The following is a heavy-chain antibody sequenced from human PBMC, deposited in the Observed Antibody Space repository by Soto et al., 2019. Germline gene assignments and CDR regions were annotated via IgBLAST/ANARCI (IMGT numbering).Heavy chain of an antibody. J-gene: IGHJ4*02. CDR3: ASCHDYGDHAVDY. V-gene: IGHV3-33*01. CDR2: IWYDGSNK. Sequence: QVQLVESGGGVVQPGRSLRLSCTASGFTFSNYAMHWVRQAPGKGLEWVAVIWYDGSNKYYADSVKGRFTISRDNSKNTLYLQMNSLRAEDTAVYYCASCHDYGDHAVDYWGQGTLVTVSS. CDR1: GFTFSNYA. D-gene: IGHD4-17*01.